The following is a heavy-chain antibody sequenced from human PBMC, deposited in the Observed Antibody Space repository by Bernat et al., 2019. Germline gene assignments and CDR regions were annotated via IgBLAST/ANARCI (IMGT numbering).Heavy chain of an antibody. D-gene: IGHD4-17*01. CDR3: AMLTTVKP. J-gene: IGHJ5*02. CDR2: VSSDGSDK. Sequence: VQLVESGGGVVQPGRSLRLSCAASGFTFSSYGIHWVRQAPGKGLEWVAVVSSDGSDKHYADSVKSRFTISRDNSKNTLYLQMNNLRAEDTAVYYCAMLTTVKPWGQGTLVTVSS. CDR1: GFTFSSYG. V-gene: IGHV3-30*03.